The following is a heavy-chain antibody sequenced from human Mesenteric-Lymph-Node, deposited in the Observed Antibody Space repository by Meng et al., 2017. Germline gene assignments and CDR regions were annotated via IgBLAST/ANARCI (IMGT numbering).Heavy chain of an antibody. J-gene: IGHJ4*02. CDR1: GFSFSVHA. V-gene: IGHV3-23*01. CDR2: VSSSGDRT. CDR3: ATSFYHDTSAYFKFEF. Sequence: GESLKISCEASGFSFSVHAMTWVRQAPGKGLEWVSTVSSSGDRTYYADSVKGRLTISKDNSKNTLYLQMNSLRAEDTAVYYCATSFYHDTSAYFKFEFWGQGTLVTVSS. D-gene: IGHD3-22*01.